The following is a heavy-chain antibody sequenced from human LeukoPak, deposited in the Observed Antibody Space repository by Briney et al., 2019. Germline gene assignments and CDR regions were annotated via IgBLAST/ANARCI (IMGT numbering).Heavy chain of an antibody. CDR1: GGSISSGSYY. V-gene: IGHV4-61*02. D-gene: IGHD4-17*01. Sequence: SQTLSLTCTVPGGSISSGSYYWSLVRQPSGKVLERIGRTYTSGSTNYYPYLKSRVTISVDTSKNHFSLKLSSVDAADKAVYYCARATGDYVYYYEDWGQGTMVTVSS. CDR2: TYTSGST. J-gene: IGHJ4*02. CDR3: ARATGDYVYYYED.